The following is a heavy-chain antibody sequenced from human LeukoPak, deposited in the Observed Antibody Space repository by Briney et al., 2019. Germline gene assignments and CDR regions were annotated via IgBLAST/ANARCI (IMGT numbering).Heavy chain of an antibody. D-gene: IGHD3-16*02. V-gene: IGHV3-48*01. Sequence: GGSLRLSCAASGFTFSSYSMNWVRQAPGKGLEWVSYISSSSSTIYYADSVKGRFTISRDNAKNSLYLQMNSLRAEDTAVYYCARDLYDYVWGTYRYSPHDYWGQGTLVTVSS. CDR1: GFTFSSYS. CDR2: ISSSSSTI. J-gene: IGHJ4*02. CDR3: ARDLYDYVWGTYRYSPHDY.